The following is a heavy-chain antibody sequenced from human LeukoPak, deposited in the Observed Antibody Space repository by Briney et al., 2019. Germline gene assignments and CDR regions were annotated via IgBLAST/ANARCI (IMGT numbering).Heavy chain of an antibody. D-gene: IGHD2-15*01. CDR2: IYYSGST. CDR1: GGSIRSYY. Sequence: SETLSLTCTVSGGSIRSYYWSWIRQPPGKGLEGIGYIYYSGSTNYNPSLKSRVRTSVDTSKKQFSLKLSSVTAADTAVYYCARAPRGVVVKSDAFDIWGQGTMVTVSS. CDR3: ARAPRGVVVKSDAFDI. V-gene: IGHV4-59*01. J-gene: IGHJ3*02.